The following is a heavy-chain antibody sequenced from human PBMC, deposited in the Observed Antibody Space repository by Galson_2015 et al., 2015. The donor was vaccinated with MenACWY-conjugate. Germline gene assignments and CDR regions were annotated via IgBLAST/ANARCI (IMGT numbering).Heavy chain of an antibody. V-gene: IGHV4-34*01. CDR1: GGSFSGYY. CDR3: ARLDYYDRSRLDY. D-gene: IGHD3-22*01. Sequence: ATLSLTCAVYGGSFSGYYWSWVRQPPGKGLEWIGTIYYNGSTSYNPSLKSRVTISVDTSKNQFSLRMSSVTAADTAVYYCARLDYYDRSRLDYWGQGTLVTVSS. CDR2: IYYNGST. J-gene: IGHJ4*02.